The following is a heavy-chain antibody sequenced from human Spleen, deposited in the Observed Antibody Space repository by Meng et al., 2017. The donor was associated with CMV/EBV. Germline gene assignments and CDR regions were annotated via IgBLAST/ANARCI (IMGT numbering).Heavy chain of an antibody. J-gene: IGHJ6*02. V-gene: IGHV1-2*02. CDR3: ARDGRTSLTTHYYYGMDV. CDR2: INPYSGGT. CDR1: GYTLTGYY. D-gene: IGHD4-17*01. Sequence: ASVKVSCKASGYTLTGYYMHWVRQAPGQGLEWMGWINPYSGGTNFAQKFQGRVTMTRDTSISTAYMELSRLRSDDTAVYYCARDGRTSLTTHYYYGMDVWGLGTTVTVSS.